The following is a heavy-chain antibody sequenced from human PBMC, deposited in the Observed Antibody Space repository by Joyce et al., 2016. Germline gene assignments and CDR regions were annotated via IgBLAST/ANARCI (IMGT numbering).Heavy chain of an antibody. CDR3: AADVAEVGFGELDH. Sequence: EVQVAEYGGGLVKPGGSLRLSCAASGFTFNVAWMTWVRQAPGKGLEWVGRIKSMTSGETTEYAAPVKGRFTISRDDSKNTVSLQMNGLRTEDTAVYFCAADVAEVGFGELDHWGQGTLVTVSS. V-gene: IGHV3-15*01. D-gene: IGHD3-10*01. CDR1: GFTFNVAW. J-gene: IGHJ4*02. CDR2: IKSMTSGETT.